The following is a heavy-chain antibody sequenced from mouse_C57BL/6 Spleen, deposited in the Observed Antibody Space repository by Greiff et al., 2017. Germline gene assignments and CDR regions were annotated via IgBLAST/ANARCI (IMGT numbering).Heavy chain of an antibody. D-gene: IGHD1-1*01. CDR2: IHPNSGST. V-gene: IGHV1-64*01. Sequence: VQLQQPGAELVKPGASVKLSCKASGYTFTSYWMHWVKQRPGQGLEWIGMIHPNSGSTNYNEKFKSKATLTVDKSSSTAYMQLSSLTSEDSAVYYCARGYGSSYGYCDVWGTGTTVTVSS. CDR3: ARGYGSSYGYCDV. CDR1: GYTFTSYW. J-gene: IGHJ1*03.